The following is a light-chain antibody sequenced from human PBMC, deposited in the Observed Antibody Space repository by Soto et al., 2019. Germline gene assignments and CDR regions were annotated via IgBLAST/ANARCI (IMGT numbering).Light chain of an antibody. Sequence: QSALTQPASVSGSPGQSITISCTGTSSDAGNYNLVSWYQQHPGKAPKLIIYEVTKRPSGVSNRFSASKSGNTASLTISGLQAEDEADYYCCSYAGSSTYVFGTGTKLTVL. CDR2: EVT. V-gene: IGLV2-23*02. CDR1: SSDAGNYNL. J-gene: IGLJ1*01. CDR3: CSYAGSSTYV.